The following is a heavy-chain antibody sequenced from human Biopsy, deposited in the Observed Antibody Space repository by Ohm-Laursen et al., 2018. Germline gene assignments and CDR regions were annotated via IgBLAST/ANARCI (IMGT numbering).Heavy chain of an antibody. CDR2: IFSSANT. CDR3: ARGDYFDSNGYFWFDP. J-gene: IGHJ5*02. V-gene: IGHV4-31*01. D-gene: IGHD3-22*01. CDR1: GDSVTKYY. Sequence: SQTLSLTCTVSGDSVTKYYWSWIRQPPGKGLEWIGYIFSSANTYYNPSLKNLITISGDTSKNQFSLKLNSVTAADTAVYYCARGDYFDSNGYFWFDPWGQGTLVTVSS.